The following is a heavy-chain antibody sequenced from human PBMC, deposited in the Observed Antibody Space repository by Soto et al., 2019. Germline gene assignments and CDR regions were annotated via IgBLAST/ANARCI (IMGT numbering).Heavy chain of an antibody. D-gene: IGHD4-4*01. CDR1: GATIRIKSSY. Sequence: KPSETLSLTCTVTGATIRIKSSYLGWIANPQGKGLEWIGSIYYSGSTYNNPSLRSRVSMSIDTSKDQFSLKLKSATAADTDLYFCARQRTSVVTTAYFDVWGPGSLVTVSS. CDR3: ARQRTSVVTTAYFDV. CDR2: IYYSGST. V-gene: IGHV4-39*01. J-gene: IGHJ4*02.